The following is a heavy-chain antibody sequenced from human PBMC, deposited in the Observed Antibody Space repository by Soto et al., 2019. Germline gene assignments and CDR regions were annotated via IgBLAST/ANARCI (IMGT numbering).Heavy chain of an antibody. CDR3: AHRQRTVYFDY. V-gene: IGHV2-5*02. D-gene: IGHD4-17*01. J-gene: IGHJ4*02. CDR1: GFSLSPSGLG. Sequence: QITLKESGPTLVKPTQTLTLTCTFSGFSLSPSGLGVGWIRQPPGKALEWLALIYWDDDKRYSPSLKSRLTITEDTSKNHVVLTMTNMDPVDTATYYCAHRQRTVYFDYWGQGSLVTVSS. CDR2: IYWDDDK.